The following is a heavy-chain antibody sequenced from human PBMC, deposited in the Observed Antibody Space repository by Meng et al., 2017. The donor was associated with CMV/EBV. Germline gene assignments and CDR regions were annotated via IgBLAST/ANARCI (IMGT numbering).Heavy chain of an antibody. J-gene: IGHJ6*02. CDR3: ARGRLTGTTLYYGMDV. CDR2: ISGYNANT. Sequence: ASVNVSCKASGYTFTTFGISWVRQAPGQGLEWMGWISGYNANTKYAQKFQGRVTMTADTSTSTAYMELRGLRSDDTAVYYCARGRLTGTTLYYGMDVWGQGTTVTVSS. V-gene: IGHV1-18*01. D-gene: IGHD1/OR15-1a*01. CDR1: GYTFTTFG.